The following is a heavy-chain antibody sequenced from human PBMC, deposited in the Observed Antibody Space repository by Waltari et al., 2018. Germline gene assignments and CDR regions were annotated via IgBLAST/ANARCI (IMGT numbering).Heavy chain of an antibody. CDR1: GGSFSGYY. CDR3: ARGARAADPYSSGWGEVY. D-gene: IGHD6-19*01. Sequence: QVQLQQWGEGLLKPSETLSLTCAVYGGSFSGYYWSWIRQPPGKGLEWIGEINHSGSTNYNPSLKSRVTISVDTSKNQFSLKLSSVTAADTAVYYCARGARAADPYSSGWGEVYWGQGTLVTVSS. CDR2: INHSGST. J-gene: IGHJ4*02. V-gene: IGHV4-34*01.